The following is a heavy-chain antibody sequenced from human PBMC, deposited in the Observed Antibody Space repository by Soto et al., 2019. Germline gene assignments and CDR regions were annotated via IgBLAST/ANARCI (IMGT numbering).Heavy chain of an antibody. CDR1: GFTVSSNY. D-gene: IGHD5-12*01. J-gene: IGHJ3*02. CDR2: IYSGGST. CDR3: EREENLSGYGDAFDI. Sequence: EVQLVESGGGLVQPGGSLRLSCAASGFTVSSNYMSWVRQAPGKGLEWVSVIYSGGSTYYADSVKGRFTISRDNSKNTLYLQMNSLRAEDTAVYYCEREENLSGYGDAFDIWGQGTMVTVSS. V-gene: IGHV3-66*01.